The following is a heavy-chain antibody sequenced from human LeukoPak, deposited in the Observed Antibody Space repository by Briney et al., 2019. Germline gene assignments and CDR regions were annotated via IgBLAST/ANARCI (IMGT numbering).Heavy chain of an antibody. Sequence: GGSLRLSCAASGFTFDDYAMHWVRQAPGKGLEWVSGISRNSGSIGYADSVKGRFTISRDNAKNSLYLHMNSLRAEDTALYYCAKDNDDSSGYLDYFDYWGQGTLVTVSS. CDR2: ISRNSGSI. CDR1: GFTFDDYA. CDR3: AKDNDDSSGYLDYFDY. V-gene: IGHV3-9*01. D-gene: IGHD3-22*01. J-gene: IGHJ4*02.